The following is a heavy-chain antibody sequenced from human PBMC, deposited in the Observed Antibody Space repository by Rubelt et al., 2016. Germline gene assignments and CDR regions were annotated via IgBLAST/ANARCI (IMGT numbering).Heavy chain of an antibody. J-gene: IGHJ4*02. D-gene: IGHD6-19*01. CDR3: ARDGSGWGGGALDY. V-gene: IGHV4-34*01. Sequence: EWIGEINHSGSTNYNPSLKSRVTISVDTSKNQFSLKLSSETAADTAVYYCARDGSGWGGGALDYWGQGTLVTVSS. CDR2: INHSGST.